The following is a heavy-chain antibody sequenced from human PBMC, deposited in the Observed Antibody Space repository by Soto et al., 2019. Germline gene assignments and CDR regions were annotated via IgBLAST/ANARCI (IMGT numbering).Heavy chain of an antibody. J-gene: IGHJ3*02. D-gene: IGHD3-10*01. Sequence: SETLSLTCTVSGASISSSSFYWGWIRQHPRKGLEWIGHIFHSGSVSYNPSLKSRVTISVDTSKNQFSLKLSSVTAADTAVYYCARVRGGAFDIWGQGTMVTVSS. CDR3: ARVRGGAFDI. CDR1: GASISSSSFY. CDR2: IFHSGSV. V-gene: IGHV4-39*07.